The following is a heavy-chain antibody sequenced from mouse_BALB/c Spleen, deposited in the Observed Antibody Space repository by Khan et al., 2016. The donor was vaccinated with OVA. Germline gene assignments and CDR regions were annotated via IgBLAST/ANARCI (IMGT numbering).Heavy chain of an antibody. Sequence: LVESGPELKKPGETVKISCKASGYSFTNYGMNWVKQSPGKALKWMGWINTYTGEPTYADDFKGRFAFSLETSANTAHLQINILKNEDTATYFCARPPYFSYTLDYWGQGTSVTVSS. CDR1: GYSFTNYG. CDR2: INTYTGEP. CDR3: ARPPYFSYTLDY. J-gene: IGHJ4*01. V-gene: IGHV9-3-1*01. D-gene: IGHD2-10*01.